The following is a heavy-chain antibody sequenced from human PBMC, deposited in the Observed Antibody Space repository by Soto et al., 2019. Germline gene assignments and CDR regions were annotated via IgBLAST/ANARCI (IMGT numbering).Heavy chain of an antibody. CDR1: GFTFSSYS. V-gene: IGHV3-21*01. CDR2: ISSSSSYI. CDR3: ARDLAASGAFDI. J-gene: IGHJ3*02. Sequence: EVQLVESGGGLVKPGGSLRLSCAASGFTFSSYSMNWVRQAPGKGLEWVSSISSSSSYIYYADSVKGRFTISTDNAKNSLYLQMNSLRAEDTSVYYCARDLAASGAFDIWGQGTMVTVSS. D-gene: IGHD6-25*01.